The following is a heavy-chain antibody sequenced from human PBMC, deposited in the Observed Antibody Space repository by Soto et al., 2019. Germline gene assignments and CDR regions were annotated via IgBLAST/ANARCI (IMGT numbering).Heavy chain of an antibody. J-gene: IGHJ6*02. CDR2: INAGNSNT. D-gene: IGHD3-22*01. CDR3: ARTNGNYYDSSGSLYYYYGMDV. CDR1: GYTFTSYA. Sequence: QVQLVQSGXXXKKXXXXXXXSCXXSGYTFTSYAMHWVRQAPGQXLEWMXWINAGNSNTKYAQKFQGRVTITRETSASTAYMELSSLRSEDTAVYSCARTNGNYYDSSGSLYYYYGMDVWGQGTTVTVSS. V-gene: IGHV1-3*01.